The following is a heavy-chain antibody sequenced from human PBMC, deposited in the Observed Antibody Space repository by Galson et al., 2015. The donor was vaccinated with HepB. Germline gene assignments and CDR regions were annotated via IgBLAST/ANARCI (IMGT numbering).Heavy chain of an antibody. J-gene: IGHJ4*02. CDR2: ISYDGSNK. V-gene: IGHV3-30*18. D-gene: IGHD5-18*01. Sequence: SLRLSCAASGFTFSSYGMHWVRQAPGKGLEWVAVISYDGSNKYYADSVKGRFTISRDNSKNTLYLQMNSLRAEDTAVYYCAKGGADTAMAIDYWGQGTLVTVSS. CDR1: GFTFSSYG. CDR3: AKGGADTAMAIDY.